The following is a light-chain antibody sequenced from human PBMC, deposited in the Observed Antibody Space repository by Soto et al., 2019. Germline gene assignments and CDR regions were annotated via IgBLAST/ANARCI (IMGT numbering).Light chain of an antibody. J-gene: IGKJ1*01. V-gene: IGKV1-5*03. CDR2: KAS. Sequence: DIQMTQSPSTLSGSVGDRVTITCRASQTISSWLAWYQQKPGKAPKLLIYKASTLKSGVPSRFSGSGSGTECTLTISSLQTDDFATYYCQHSNSYSEAFGQGTKVDIK. CDR3: QHSNSYSEA. CDR1: QTISSW.